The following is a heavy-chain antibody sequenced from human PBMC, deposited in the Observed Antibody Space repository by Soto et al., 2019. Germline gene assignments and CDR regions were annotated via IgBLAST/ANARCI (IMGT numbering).Heavy chain of an antibody. CDR2: IKEDGSEK. Sequence: GGSLRLSCAASGFTFSSYWMSWVRQAPGKGLEWVANIKEDGSEKYYVDSVKGRFTISRDNAKNSLYLQMNSLRAEDTAVYYCARERYCSGGSCLYFDYWGQGTLVTVSS. CDR1: GFTFSSYW. J-gene: IGHJ4*02. CDR3: ARERYCSGGSCLYFDY. V-gene: IGHV3-7*01. D-gene: IGHD2-15*01.